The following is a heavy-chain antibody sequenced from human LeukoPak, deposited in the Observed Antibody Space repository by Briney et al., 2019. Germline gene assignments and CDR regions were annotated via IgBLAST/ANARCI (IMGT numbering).Heavy chain of an antibody. CDR2: IYSSGSA. D-gene: IGHD6-19*01. V-gene: IGHV4-4*07. Sequence: SETLSLTCTVSGGSLITHYWSWIRQPAGKGLEWIGRIYSSGSANYSPSLKSRVSMSIDTSNNHFSLNLTSVTAADTALYFCARDVRYASGWSTPESWGQGTLVTVSS. CDR3: ARDVRYASGWSTPES. J-gene: IGHJ5*02. CDR1: GGSLITHY.